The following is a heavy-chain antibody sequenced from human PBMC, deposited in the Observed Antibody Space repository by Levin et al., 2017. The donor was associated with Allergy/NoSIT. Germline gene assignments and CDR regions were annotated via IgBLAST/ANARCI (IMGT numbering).Heavy chain of an antibody. J-gene: IGHJ3*01. CDR2: ISPNNGHT. Sequence: ASVKVSCKASGYTFRVYGIIWVRQAPGEGLEWLGWISPNNGHTKVSHKVQGRVTMTTDESTTTAYLEIRSLTSDDTAVYYCARDLGTGWYDNACASWGQGTLVSVSS. D-gene: IGHD6-19*01. CDR1: GYTFRVYG. V-gene: IGHV1-18*01. CDR3: ARDLGTGWYDNACAS.